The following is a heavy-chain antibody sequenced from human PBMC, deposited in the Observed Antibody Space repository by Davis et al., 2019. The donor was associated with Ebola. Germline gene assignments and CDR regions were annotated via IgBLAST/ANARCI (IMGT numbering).Heavy chain of an antibody. V-gene: IGHV1-46*01. J-gene: IGHJ4*02. Sequence: AASVKVSCKASGYKFTRYFMHWVRQAPGQGLEWMGMINPNDGRTIYAQKFQDRVTITTDTSASTAYMELSSLTSEDTAVYYCARVGWANSYLFDHWGQGTLVTVSS. CDR2: INPNDGRT. D-gene: IGHD3-10*01. CDR1: GYKFTRYF. CDR3: ARVGWANSYLFDH.